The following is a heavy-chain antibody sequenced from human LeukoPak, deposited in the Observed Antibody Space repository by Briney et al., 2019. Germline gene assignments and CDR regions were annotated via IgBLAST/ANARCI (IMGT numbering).Heavy chain of an antibody. CDR2: ISSSGSDT. V-gene: IGHV3-21*01. CDR3: TTGSPWVFDY. J-gene: IGHJ4*02. D-gene: IGHD6-13*01. Sequence: PGGSLRLSCAASGFTFSTYNMNWVRQAPGKGLEWVSSISSSGSDTYYADSVKGRFTVSRDNAKNSLHLQMNSLRAEDTAVYYCTTGSPWVFDYWGREPWSPSPQ. CDR1: GFTFSTYN.